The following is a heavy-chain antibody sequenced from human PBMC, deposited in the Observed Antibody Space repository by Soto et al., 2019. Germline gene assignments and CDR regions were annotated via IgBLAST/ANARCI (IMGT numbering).Heavy chain of an antibody. CDR2: IRSGGDT. CDR1: GFSVSINY. Sequence: PGGSLILSCAASGFSVSINYMSWVRQAPGKGLEWVSLIRSGGDTDYADSVRGRFTISRDNSKNTVFLQMNSLRAEDTAIYYCARPAPYYAMDVWGQGTTVTVS. J-gene: IGHJ6*02. CDR3: ARPAPYYAMDV. V-gene: IGHV3-53*01.